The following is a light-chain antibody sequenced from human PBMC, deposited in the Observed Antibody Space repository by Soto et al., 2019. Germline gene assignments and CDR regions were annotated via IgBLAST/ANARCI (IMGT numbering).Light chain of an antibody. Sequence: IVMTQSPATLSVSPGERATLSCRASQSVSSNLAWYQQKPGQAPRLLIYGASTRATGSPARFSGSGSGTEFTLTISSLQSEDFATYYCQQYNIYPLTFGGGTKVEIK. CDR3: QQYNIYPLT. J-gene: IGKJ4*01. CDR1: QSVSSN. CDR2: GAS. V-gene: IGKV3-15*01.